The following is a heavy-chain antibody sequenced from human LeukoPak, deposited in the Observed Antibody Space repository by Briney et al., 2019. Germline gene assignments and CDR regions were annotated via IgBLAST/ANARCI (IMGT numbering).Heavy chain of an antibody. D-gene: IGHD1-26*01. V-gene: IGHV4-59*08. J-gene: IGHJ4*02. CDR3: ARTVGATRGGFDY. CDR1: GGSISSYY. Sequence: PSETLSLTCTVSGGSISSYYWSWIRQPPGKGLEWIGYIYYNGSTNYNPSLKSRVTISVDTSKNQFSLKLSSVTAADTAVYYCARTVGATRGGFDYWGQGTPVTVSS. CDR2: IYYNGST.